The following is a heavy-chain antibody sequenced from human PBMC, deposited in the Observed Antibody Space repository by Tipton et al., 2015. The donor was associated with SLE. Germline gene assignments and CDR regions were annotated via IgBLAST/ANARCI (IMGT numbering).Heavy chain of an antibody. Sequence: TLSLTCTVSGGSISSYYWSWIRQPPGKGLEWIGYIYYSGSTNYNPSLKSRVTISVDTSKNQFSLKLSSVTAADTAVYYCASGIAAGGTPFGYWGQGTLVTVSS. J-gene: IGHJ4*02. D-gene: IGHD6-13*01. V-gene: IGHV4-59*12. CDR1: GGSISSYY. CDR3: ASGIAAGGTPFGY. CDR2: IYYSGST.